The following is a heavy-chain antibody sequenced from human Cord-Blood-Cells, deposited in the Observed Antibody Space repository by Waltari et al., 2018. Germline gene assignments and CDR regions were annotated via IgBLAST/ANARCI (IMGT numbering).Heavy chain of an antibody. CDR2: IYYSVST. Sequence: QLQLQESGPGLVKPSETLSLTCTVSGGSISSSSYYWGWIRQPPGKGLEWIGSIYYSVSTYYIPSLKSRVTISVDTSKNQFSLKLSSVTAADTAVYYCASPSSIAARPGWYFDLWGRGTLVTVSS. V-gene: IGHV4-39*01. J-gene: IGHJ2*01. CDR3: ASPSSIAARPGWYFDL. CDR1: GGSISSSSYY. D-gene: IGHD6-6*01.